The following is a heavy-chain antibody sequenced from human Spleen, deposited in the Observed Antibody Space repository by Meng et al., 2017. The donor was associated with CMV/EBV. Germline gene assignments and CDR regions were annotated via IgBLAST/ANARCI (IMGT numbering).Heavy chain of an antibody. D-gene: IGHD2-2*01. CDR1: GFTFSSYG. Sequence: GGSLRLSCAASGFTFSSYGMHWVRQAPGKGLEWVAIVSYDGRNEHYADSVKGRFTISRDNSKNTLYLQMDTLRAEDTAVYYCARGLFVPAARYYYYYYGMDVWGQGTTVTVSS. CDR2: VSYDGRNE. V-gene: IGHV3-30*19. CDR3: ARGLFVPAARYYYYYYGMDV. J-gene: IGHJ6*02.